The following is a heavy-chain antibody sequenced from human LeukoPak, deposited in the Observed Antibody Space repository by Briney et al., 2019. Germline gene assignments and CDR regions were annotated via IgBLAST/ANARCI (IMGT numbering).Heavy chain of an antibody. D-gene: IGHD1-1*01. Sequence: SETLSLTCAVYGGSFSGYYWSWIRQPPGKGLEWIGEINHSGSTNYNPSLKSRVTISVDTSKNQFSLKLSSVTAADTAVYYCARVNINNWHSCDYWGQGTLVTVSS. CDR3: ARVNINNWHSCDY. V-gene: IGHV4-34*01. J-gene: IGHJ4*02. CDR2: INHSGST. CDR1: GGSFSGYY.